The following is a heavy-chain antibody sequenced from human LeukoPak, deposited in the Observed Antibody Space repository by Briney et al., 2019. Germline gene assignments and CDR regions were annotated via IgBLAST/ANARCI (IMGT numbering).Heavy chain of an antibody. J-gene: IGHJ6*03. V-gene: IGHV4-34*01. D-gene: IGHD2/OR15-2a*01. CDR1: GDSLSRYY. CDR2: INPSGSP. Sequence: PSETLSLTCAVYGDSLSRYYWTWIRQPPGKGLEWLGEINPSGSPDYNPSLKSRATISPDTSKNQFSLRLASVTAADTALYYCASVRHDPLEYYYYIDVWATGTTVTVSS. CDR3: ASVRHDPLEYYYYIDV.